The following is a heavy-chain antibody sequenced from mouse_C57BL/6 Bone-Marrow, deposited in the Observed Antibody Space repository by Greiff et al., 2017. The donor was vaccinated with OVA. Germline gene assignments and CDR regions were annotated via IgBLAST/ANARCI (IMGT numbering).Heavy chain of an antibody. CDR3: TTWDYFDY. Sequence: VQLQQSGAELVRPGASVKLSCTASGFNIKDDYMHWVKQRPEQGLEWIGWIDPENGDTEYASKFQGKATITADTSSNTAYLKLSSLTSEDTAVYYCTTWDYFDYWGQGTTLTVSS. D-gene: IGHD4-1*01. V-gene: IGHV14-4*01. J-gene: IGHJ2*01. CDR1: GFNIKDDY. CDR2: IDPENGDT.